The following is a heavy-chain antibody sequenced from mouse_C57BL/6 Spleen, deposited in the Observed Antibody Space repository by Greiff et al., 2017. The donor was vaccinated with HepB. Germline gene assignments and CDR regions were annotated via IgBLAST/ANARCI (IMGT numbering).Heavy chain of an antibody. J-gene: IGHJ3*01. CDR2: INPNNGGT. Sequence: VQLQQSGPELVKPGASVEISCKASGYTFTDYYMNWVKQSHGKSLEWIGDINPNNGGTSYNQKFKGKATLTVDKSSSTAYMELRSLTSEDSAVYYCAREGFRNWGQGTLVTVSA. V-gene: IGHV1-26*01. CDR1: GYTFTDYY. CDR3: AREGFRN.